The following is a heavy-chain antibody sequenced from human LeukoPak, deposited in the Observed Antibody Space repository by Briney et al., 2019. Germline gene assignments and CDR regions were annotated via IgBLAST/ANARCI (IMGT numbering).Heavy chain of an antibody. CDR2: INPNSGGT. D-gene: IGHD2-2*01. CDR1: GYTFTGYY. V-gene: IGHV1-2*02. J-gene: IGHJ4*02. Sequence: ASVKVSCKASGYTFTGYYMHWVRQAPGQGPEWMGWINPNSGGTNYAQKFQGRVTMTRDTSISTAYMELSRLRSDDTAVYYCARLDTVVPAGEDYWGQGTLVTVSS. CDR3: ARLDTVVPAGEDY.